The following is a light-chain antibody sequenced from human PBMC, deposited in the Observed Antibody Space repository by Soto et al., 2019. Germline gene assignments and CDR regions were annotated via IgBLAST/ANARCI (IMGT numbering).Light chain of an antibody. CDR1: QDISSY. J-gene: IGKJ3*01. CDR2: GAS. V-gene: IGKV1-9*01. CDR3: QQFYSYSILT. Sequence: DIQLTQSPSFLSSSVGDRVTITCRASQDISSYLAWYQQKPGKAPTLLIFGASSLQSGVPSRFSGSGSGTEFTLTISSLQPEDFAIYYCQQFYSYSILTFGPGNKVDIX.